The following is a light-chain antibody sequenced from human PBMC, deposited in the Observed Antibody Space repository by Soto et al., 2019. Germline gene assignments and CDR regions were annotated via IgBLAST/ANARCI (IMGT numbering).Light chain of an antibody. J-gene: IGLJ2*01. CDR1: SSDIGYYNY. CDR2: DVS. V-gene: IGLV2-14*01. Sequence: QSALTQPASVSGSPGQSITISCTGTSSDIGYYNYVSWYQQHPGNAPNLMIYDVSNRPSGVSNRFSGSKSGNTASLTISGLQAEDEADYYCSSQRTTSILVFGRGTQLTVL. CDR3: SSQRTTSILV.